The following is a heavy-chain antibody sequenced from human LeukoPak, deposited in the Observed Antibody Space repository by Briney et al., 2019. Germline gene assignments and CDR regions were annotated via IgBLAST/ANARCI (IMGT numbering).Heavy chain of an antibody. CDR3: ARGGFLPGYLDGHFDY. V-gene: IGHV4-59*01. CDR2: IYYSGST. D-gene: IGHD3-9*01. CDR1: GGSISSYY. Sequence: PSETLSLTCTVSGGSISSYYWSWIRQPPGKGLEWIGYIYYSGSTNYNPSLKSRVTISVETSKNQSSLKLSSVTAADTAVYYCARGGFLPGYLDGHFDYWGQGTLVTVSS. J-gene: IGHJ4*02.